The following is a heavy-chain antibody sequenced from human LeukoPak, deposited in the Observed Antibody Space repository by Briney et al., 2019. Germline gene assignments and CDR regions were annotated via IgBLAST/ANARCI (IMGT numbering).Heavy chain of an antibody. J-gene: IGHJ5*02. CDR1: GGSISSGSYY. CDR2: IYTSGST. CDR3: ARDLAAAGTIDP. Sequence: PSQTLSLTGTVSGGSISSGSYYWSWIRQPAGKGLEWIGRIYTSGSTNYNPSLKSRVTISVDTSKNQFSLKLSSVTAADTAVYYFARDLAAAGTIDPWGQGTLVTVSS. D-gene: IGHD6-13*01. V-gene: IGHV4-61*02.